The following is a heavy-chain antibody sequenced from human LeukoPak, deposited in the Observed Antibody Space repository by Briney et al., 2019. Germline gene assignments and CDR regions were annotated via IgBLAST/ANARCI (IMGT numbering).Heavy chain of an antibody. V-gene: IGHV3-9*01. Sequence: PGGSLRLSCAASGFTFDDYAMHWVRQAPGKGLEWVSGISWNSGSIGYADSVKGRFTISRDNSKNTLYLQMNSLRAEDTAVYYCARSRRYSYAFDYWGQGTLVTVSS. D-gene: IGHD5-18*01. J-gene: IGHJ4*02. CDR3: ARSRRYSYAFDY. CDR2: ISWNSGSI. CDR1: GFTFDDYA.